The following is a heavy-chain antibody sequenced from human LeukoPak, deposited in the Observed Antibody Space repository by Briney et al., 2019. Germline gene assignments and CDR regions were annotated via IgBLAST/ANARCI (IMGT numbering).Heavy chain of an antibody. CDR2: VSASSDI. CDR3: ARDALHTAHFDY. D-gene: IGHD5-18*01. J-gene: IGHJ4*02. V-gene: IGHV3-48*02. CDR1: GFTFSSYT. Sequence: GGSLRLSCAASGFTFSSYTMNWVRQAPWEGLQWGSTVSASSDIHYSDSVKGRFTISRDNARNSLYLQMNSLRDEDTAVYYCARDALHTAHFDYWGQGTLVTVSS.